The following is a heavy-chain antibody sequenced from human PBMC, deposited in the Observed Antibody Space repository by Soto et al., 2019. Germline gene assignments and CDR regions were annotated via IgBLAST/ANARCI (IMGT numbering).Heavy chain of an antibody. CDR2: MSGSGGGT. Sequence: PGGSLRLSCAASGFSFTNYAMHWVRQASGKGLEWVSSMSGSGGGTYYADSVKGRFTISRDNSKNTLFLQMNSLRAEDTALYYCAGAYCSGTTCYGLYSMDVWGQGTTVTVSS. CDR3: AGAYCSGTTCYGLYSMDV. J-gene: IGHJ6*02. D-gene: IGHD2-2*01. V-gene: IGHV3-23*01. CDR1: GFSFTNYA.